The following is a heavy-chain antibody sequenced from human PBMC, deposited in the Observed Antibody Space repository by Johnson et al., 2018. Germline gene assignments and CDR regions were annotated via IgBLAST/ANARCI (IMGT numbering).Heavy chain of an antibody. CDR2: ISYDGSNK. Sequence: QVQLQESGGGVVQPGRSLRLSCAASGFTFSSYGMHWVRQAPGKGLEWVAVISYDGSNKYYADSVKGRFTISRDNSKNTLYLQMNSLRAEDTAVYYCAGEIRGGNSAQDFQHWGQGTLVTGSS. J-gene: IGHJ1*01. CDR3: AGEIRGGNSAQDFQH. V-gene: IGHV3-30*03. D-gene: IGHD4-23*01. CDR1: GFTFSSYG.